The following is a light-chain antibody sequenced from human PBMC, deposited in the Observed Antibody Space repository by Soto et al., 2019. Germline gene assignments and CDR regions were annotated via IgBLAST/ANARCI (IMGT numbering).Light chain of an antibody. V-gene: IGKV1-5*03. Sequence: DIQMTQSPSTLPASVGDRVTITCRASQSISSWLAWYQLKPGKAPKLLIYKASTLKSGVPSRFSGSGSGTEFTLTISSLQPDDFATYYCQHYNSYSEAFGQGTKVDIK. CDR3: QHYNSYSEA. CDR1: QSISSW. J-gene: IGKJ1*01. CDR2: KAS.